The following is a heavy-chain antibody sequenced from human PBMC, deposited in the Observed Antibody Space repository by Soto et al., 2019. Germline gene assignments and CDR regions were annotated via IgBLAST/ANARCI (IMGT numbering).Heavy chain of an antibody. CDR2: IKSKTDGGTT. V-gene: IGHV3-15*01. D-gene: IGHD6-6*01. CDR1: GFTFSNAW. J-gene: IGHJ6*03. Sequence: GGSLRLSCAASGFTFSNAWMSWVRQAPGKGLEWVGRIKSKTDGGTTDYAAPVKGRFTISRDDSKNTLYLQMNSLKTEDTAVYYCTTLEYSSYYYYYMDVWGKGTTVTVSS. CDR3: TTLEYSSYYYYYMDV.